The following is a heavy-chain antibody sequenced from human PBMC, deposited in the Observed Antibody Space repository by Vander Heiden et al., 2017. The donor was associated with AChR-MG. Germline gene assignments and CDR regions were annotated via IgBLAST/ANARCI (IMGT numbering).Heavy chain of an antibody. D-gene: IGHD5-18*01. CDR2: INHSGST. V-gene: IGHV4-34*01. J-gene: IGHJ4*01. CDR3: ARRPRGYSYGALDY. Sequence: QVQLQQWGAGLLKPSETLSLTCAVDGGSFSGCCWGWIRQPPGKGLEWIGEINHSGSTNYNPALKSRVTISVDTSKNQFSLKLSSVTAADTAVYYCARRPRGYSYGALDYWCHGTLVAVSS. CDR1: GGSFSGCC.